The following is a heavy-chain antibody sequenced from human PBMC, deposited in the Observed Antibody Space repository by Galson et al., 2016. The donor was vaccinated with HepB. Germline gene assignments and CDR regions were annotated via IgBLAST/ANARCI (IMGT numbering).Heavy chain of an antibody. Sequence: SETLSLTCAVYDGSFSDYYWTWIRQPPGKGLEWIGEINHGGSTNYNPSLKSRATISLDTSRNRFSLKLTSVTAADTAMYYCASSPFDDSFNLWGQGTVVSVSS. CDR2: INHGGST. J-gene: IGHJ3*01. CDR1: DGSFSDYY. V-gene: IGHV4-34*01. CDR3: ASSPFDDSFNL. D-gene: IGHD3-9*01.